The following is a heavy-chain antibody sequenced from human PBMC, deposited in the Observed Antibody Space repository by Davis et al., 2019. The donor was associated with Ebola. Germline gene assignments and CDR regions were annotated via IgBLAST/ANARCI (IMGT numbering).Heavy chain of an antibody. CDR2: ISNSGGST. J-gene: IGHJ4*02. D-gene: IGHD3-16*01. CDR1: GFTFSSYA. Sequence: GESLKISCAASGFTFSSYAMSWVRQAPGKGLEWVSTISNSGGSTYYADSVKGRFTISRDNAKNSLYLQMNSLRAEDTAVYYCAREFGGVDYWGQGTLVTVSS. V-gene: IGHV3-23*01. CDR3: AREFGGVDY.